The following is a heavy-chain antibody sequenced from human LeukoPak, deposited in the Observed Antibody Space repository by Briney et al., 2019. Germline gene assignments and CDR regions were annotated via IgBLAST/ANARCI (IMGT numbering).Heavy chain of an antibody. CDR3: ARDRNTMVRGVHRKYYFDY. CDR2: ISAYNGNT. CDR1: GYTFTSYG. D-gene: IGHD3-10*01. Sequence: ASVKVSCKASGYTFTSYGISWVRQAPGQGLEWMGWISAYNGNTNYAQKLQGRVTMTTDTSTSTAYMELRSLRSDDTAVYYCARDRNTMVRGVHRKYYFDYWGQGTLVTVSS. V-gene: IGHV1-18*01. J-gene: IGHJ4*02.